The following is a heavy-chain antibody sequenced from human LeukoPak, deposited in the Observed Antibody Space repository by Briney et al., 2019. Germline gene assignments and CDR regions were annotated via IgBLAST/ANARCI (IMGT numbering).Heavy chain of an antibody. J-gene: IGHJ4*02. CDR1: GYTFTSYG. D-gene: IGHD3-9*01. CDR3: ARAFLGGYYDILTGVDY. CDR2: ISAYNGNT. Sequence: ASVKVSCKASGYTFTSYGISWVRQAPGQGLDWMGWISAYNGNTNYAQKLQGRVTMTTDTSTSTAYMELRSLRSDDTAVYYCARAFLGGYYDILTGVDYWGQGTLVTVSS. V-gene: IGHV1-18*01.